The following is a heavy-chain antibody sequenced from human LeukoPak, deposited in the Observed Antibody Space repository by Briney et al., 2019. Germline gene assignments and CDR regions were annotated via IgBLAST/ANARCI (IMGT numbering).Heavy chain of an antibody. CDR1: GGTFSSYA. CDR2: IIPIFGTA. CDR3: ARGAYDFWSGYRPHYYYYYYMDV. D-gene: IGHD3-3*01. Sequence: SVKVSCKASGGTFSSYAISWVRQAPGQGLEWMGGIIPIFGTANYAQKFQGRVTITADESTSTAYMELSSLRSEDTAVYYCARGAYDFWSGYRPHYYYYYYMDVWGKGTTVTVPS. J-gene: IGHJ6*03. V-gene: IGHV1-69*01.